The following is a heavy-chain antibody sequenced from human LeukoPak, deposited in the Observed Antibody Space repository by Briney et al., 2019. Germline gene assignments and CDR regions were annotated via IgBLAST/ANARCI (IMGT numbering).Heavy chain of an antibody. J-gene: IGHJ4*02. V-gene: IGHV4-59*01. CDR2: IYYSGST. CDR1: GGSISSYY. CDR3: AEGQDDYGLDH. D-gene: IGHD4-17*01. Sequence: SSETLSLTCTVSGGSISSYYWSWIRQPPGKGLEWIGYIYYSGSTNYNPSLKSRVTISVDTSKNQFSLKLSSVTAADTAVYYCAEGQDDYGLDHWGQGTLVTVSS.